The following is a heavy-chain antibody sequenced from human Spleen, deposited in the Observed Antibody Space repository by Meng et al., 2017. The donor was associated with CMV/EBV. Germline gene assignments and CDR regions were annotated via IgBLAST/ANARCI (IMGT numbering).Heavy chain of an antibody. CDR1: GFTFSSYS. J-gene: IGHJ4*02. Sequence: GRSLRLSCAVSGFTFSSYSMNWVRLAPGKGLEWVSSISSTSSYIRYADSVKGRVTISRDNAKNTLYLQMNSLRAEDTALYYCARDRGYCTTTNCWTYFDYWGQGALVTVSS. CDR2: ISSTSSYI. CDR3: ARDRGYCTTTNCWTYFDY. V-gene: IGHV3-21*01. D-gene: IGHD2-2*01.